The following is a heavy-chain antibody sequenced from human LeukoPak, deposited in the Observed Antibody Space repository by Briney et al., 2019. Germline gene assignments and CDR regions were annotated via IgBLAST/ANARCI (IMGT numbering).Heavy chain of an antibody. CDR3: ARDGGDPYNAADY. CDR2: IYYSGST. CDR1: GGSITSHY. D-gene: IGHD5-24*01. J-gene: IGHJ4*02. Sequence: SETLSLTCTVSGGSITSHYWSWIRQPPGKGLEWIGYIYYSGSTNYTPSLKSRVTMSVDTSKNQFSLKLSSVTAADTAVYYCARDGGDPYNAADYWGQGTLVTVSS. V-gene: IGHV4-59*11.